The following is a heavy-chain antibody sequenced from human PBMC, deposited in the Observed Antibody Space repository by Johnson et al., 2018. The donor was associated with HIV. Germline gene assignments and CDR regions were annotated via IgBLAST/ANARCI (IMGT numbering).Heavy chain of an antibody. D-gene: IGHD6-19*01. Sequence: QVQLVESGGGVVQPGTSLRLSCVPSGFSFSRYGMHWVRQAPGMRLEWVAVIWYDGSNKYYADSVKGRFTISKDNSKNTLYLQMNSLRAEDTAVYFCAKSSIAVQDAFDIWGQGTMVTVSS. CDR2: IWYDGSNK. CDR1: GFSFSRYG. V-gene: IGHV3-33*06. CDR3: AKSSIAVQDAFDI. J-gene: IGHJ3*02.